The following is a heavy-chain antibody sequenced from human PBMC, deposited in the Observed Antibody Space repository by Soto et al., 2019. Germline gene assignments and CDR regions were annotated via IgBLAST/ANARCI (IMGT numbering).Heavy chain of an antibody. Sequence: GGSLRLSCAASGFTFSSYAMHWVRQAPGKGLEWVAVISYDGSNKYYADSVKGRFTISRDNSKNTLYLQMNSLRAEDTAVYYCARGGYSSSWEYYFDYWGQGTLVTVSS. CDR1: GFTFSSYA. J-gene: IGHJ4*02. V-gene: IGHV3-30-3*01. CDR2: ISYDGSNK. CDR3: ARGGYSSSWEYYFDY. D-gene: IGHD6-13*01.